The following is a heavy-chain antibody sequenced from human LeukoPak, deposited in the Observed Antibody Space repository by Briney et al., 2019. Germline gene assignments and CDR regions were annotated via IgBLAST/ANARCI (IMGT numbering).Heavy chain of an antibody. CDR3: ARGYSSGWTFFDY. V-gene: IGHV3-21*01. D-gene: IGHD6-19*01. J-gene: IGHJ4*02. Sequence: SEKGRFTICRDYGNNSLYLQMKSLKPEDTAEYYCARGYSSGWTFFDYWGQGCLVTVSS.